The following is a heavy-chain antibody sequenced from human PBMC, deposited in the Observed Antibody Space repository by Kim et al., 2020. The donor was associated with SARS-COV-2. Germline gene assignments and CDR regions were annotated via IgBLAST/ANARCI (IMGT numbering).Heavy chain of an antibody. Sequence: GGSLRLSCAASGFTFSAHQMTWVRQAPGKGLEWLGNIKADGSAQYLADFVKGRFTISRDNAKNSLYLQMNSLRADDKAMYYCARCIHNNGWPPDYWGQGT. J-gene: IGHJ4*02. D-gene: IGHD6-19*01. CDR3: ARCIHNNGWPPDY. V-gene: IGHV3-7*01. CDR1: GFTFSAHQ. CDR2: IKADGSAQ.